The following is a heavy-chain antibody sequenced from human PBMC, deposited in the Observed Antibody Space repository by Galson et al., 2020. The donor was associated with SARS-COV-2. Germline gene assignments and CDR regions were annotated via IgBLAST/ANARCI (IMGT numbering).Heavy chain of an antibody. CDR2: ISAYNGNT. CDR3: ARDEQWELPERSAFDI. V-gene: IGHV1-18*01. J-gene: IGHJ3*02. D-gene: IGHD1-26*01. Sequence: ASVTVSCKASGYTFTSYGISWVRQAPGQGLEWMGWISAYNGNTNYAQKLQGRVTMTTDTSTSTAYMELRSLRSDDTAVYYCARDEQWELPERSAFDIWGQGTMVTVSS. CDR1: GYTFTSYG.